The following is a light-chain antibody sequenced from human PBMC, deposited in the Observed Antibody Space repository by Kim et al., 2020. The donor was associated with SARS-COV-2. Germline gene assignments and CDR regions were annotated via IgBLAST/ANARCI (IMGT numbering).Light chain of an antibody. CDR1: KLGDKY. CDR3: QAWGSSTVV. J-gene: IGLJ2*01. Sequence: VSPGQTASITCAGDKLGDKYACWYQQKPGQSPVLVIYQDSKRPSGIPERFSGSNSGNTATLTISGTQAMDEADYYCQAWGSSTVVFGGGTQLTVL. CDR2: QDS. V-gene: IGLV3-1*01.